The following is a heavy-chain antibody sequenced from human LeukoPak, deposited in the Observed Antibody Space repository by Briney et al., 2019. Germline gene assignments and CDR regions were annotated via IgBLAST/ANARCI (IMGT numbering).Heavy chain of an antibody. D-gene: IGHD4-23*01. CDR1: GFTINNYG. CDR3: AKGVGGNPRYYFDY. V-gene: IGHV3-23*01. J-gene: IGHJ4*02. CDR2: ISGGVGIT. Sequence: PGGSLRLSCAASGFTINNYGMTWVRQVPGKGLEWVSIISGGVGITNYADSVKGRFTISRGTSENTLYLQMNSLRADDTGVYYCAKGVGGNPRYYFDYWGQGTVVTVSS.